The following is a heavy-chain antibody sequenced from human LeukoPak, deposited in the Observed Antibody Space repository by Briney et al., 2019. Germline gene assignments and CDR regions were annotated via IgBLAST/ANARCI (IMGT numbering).Heavy chain of an antibody. CDR1: GFTFSSYT. Sequence: GESLRLSCAASGFTFSSYTMTWVRQAPGKGLEWVSSISRSGDYIFYADSVRGRFTISRDNAKDSLYLQMTSLRAEDTAVYYCAKDRLVGGSDRHPLDYRGQGTLVTVSS. CDR3: AKDRLVGGSDRHPLDY. V-gene: IGHV3-21*01. CDR2: ISRSGDYI. J-gene: IGHJ4*02. D-gene: IGHD1-26*01.